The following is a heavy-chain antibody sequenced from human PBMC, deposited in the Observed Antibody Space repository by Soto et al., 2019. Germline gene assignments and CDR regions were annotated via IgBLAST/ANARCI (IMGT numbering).Heavy chain of an antibody. CDR1: GFTFSTYS. V-gene: IGHV3-21*01. Sequence: GGSLRLSCVGSGFTFSTYSINWVRQAPGKGLEWVSSISSRSDIYYADSVKGRFTISRDNAKKTVYLQMNSLRAEDTAVYFCARDNSYALDVWGQGTTVTVSS. CDR3: ARDNSYALDV. J-gene: IGHJ6*02. CDR2: ISSRSDI.